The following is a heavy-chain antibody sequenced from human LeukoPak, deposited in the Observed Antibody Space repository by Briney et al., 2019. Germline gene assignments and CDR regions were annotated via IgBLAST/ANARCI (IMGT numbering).Heavy chain of an antibody. CDR1: GYTFTSNY. Sequence: ASVKVSCKASGYTFTSNYIHWVRQAPGQGLEWMGRINPNSGGTNYAQKFQGRVTMTRDTSISTAYMELSRLRSDDTAVYYCARDRRAVAGNWFDPWGQGTLVTVSS. D-gene: IGHD6-19*01. CDR3: ARDRRAVAGNWFDP. J-gene: IGHJ5*02. V-gene: IGHV1-2*06. CDR2: INPNSGGT.